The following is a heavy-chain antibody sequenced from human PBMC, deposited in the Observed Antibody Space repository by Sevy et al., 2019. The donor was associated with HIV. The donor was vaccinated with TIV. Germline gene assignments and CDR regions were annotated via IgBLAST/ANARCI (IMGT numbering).Heavy chain of an antibody. CDR3: ARGRGWRTEYYFDY. Sequence: GGSLRLSCPASGFTLSNYAMYWVRQAPGKGLEWVALISYNGRSKDYSDSVKGRFTISRDSSNNNLYLQMNSLRAEDTAVYYCARGRGWRTEYYFDYWGQGILVTVSS. CDR1: GFTLSNYA. V-gene: IGHV3-30*04. CDR2: ISYNGRSK. D-gene: IGHD6-19*01. J-gene: IGHJ4*02.